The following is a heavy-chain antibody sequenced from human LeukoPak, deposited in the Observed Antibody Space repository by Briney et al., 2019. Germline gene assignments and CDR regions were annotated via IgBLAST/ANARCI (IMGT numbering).Heavy chain of an antibody. V-gene: IGHV3-21*01. CDR3: AKDPLYYDFWSGYFDY. D-gene: IGHD3-3*01. J-gene: IGHJ4*02. CDR1: GFTFSSYS. CDR2: ISSSSSYI. Sequence: TGGSLRLSCAASGFTFSSYSMNWVRQAPGKGLEWVSSISSSSSYIYYADSVKGRFTISRDNSKNTLYLQMNSLRAEDTAVYYCAKDPLYYDFWSGYFDYWGQGTLVTVSS.